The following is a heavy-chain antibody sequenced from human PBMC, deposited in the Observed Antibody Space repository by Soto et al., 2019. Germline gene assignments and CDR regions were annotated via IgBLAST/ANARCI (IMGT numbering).Heavy chain of an antibody. V-gene: IGHV4-31*03. J-gene: IGHJ5*02. CDR1: GGPISSGGYY. CDR3: AREYKGNWNYNWFDP. CDR2: IYYSGNT. D-gene: IGHD1-7*01. Sequence: QVQLQESGPGLVKASQTLSLTCTVSGGPISSGGYYWSWIRQHPGKGLEWIGYIYYSGNTYYNPSLKSRVTLSVDTSKNEFSLKLRSVTAADTAVYYCAREYKGNWNYNWFDPWGQGTLVTVSS.